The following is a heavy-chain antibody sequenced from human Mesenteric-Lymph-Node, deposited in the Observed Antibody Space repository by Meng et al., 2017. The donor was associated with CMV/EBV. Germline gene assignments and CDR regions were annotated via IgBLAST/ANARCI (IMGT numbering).Heavy chain of an antibody. Sequence: GSLRLSCTVSGGSISSSTCNWGWIRQPPGKGLEWIGSFYYSGTTYYNPSLKSRVTISVDPSKNQFSLRLSSVTAADTAVYYCARGGRRHCSGGSCYDYWGQGTLVTVSS. V-gene: IGHV4-39*07. CDR2: FYYSGTT. J-gene: IGHJ4*02. CDR1: GGSISSSTCN. CDR3: ARGGRRHCSGGSCYDY. D-gene: IGHD2-15*01.